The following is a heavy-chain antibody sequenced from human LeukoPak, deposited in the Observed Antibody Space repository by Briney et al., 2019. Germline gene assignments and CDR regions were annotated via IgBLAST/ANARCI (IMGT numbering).Heavy chain of an antibody. V-gene: IGHV4-59*01. Sequence: SETLSLTCTVSSGSITSYYWSWIRQPPGKGLEWIGYIYYSGSTNYNPSLNSRVTMSVDTSDNQFSLKLSSVTAADTALYYCARGPWTTVTSFDYWGQGTLVTVSS. CDR3: ARGPWTTVTSFDY. J-gene: IGHJ4*02. CDR2: IYYSGST. CDR1: SGSITSYY. D-gene: IGHD4-17*01.